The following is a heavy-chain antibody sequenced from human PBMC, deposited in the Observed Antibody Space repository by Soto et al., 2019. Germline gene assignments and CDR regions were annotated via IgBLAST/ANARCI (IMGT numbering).Heavy chain of an antibody. Sequence: GSLKLSCAASGFTFSSFWMSWVRQAPGKGLEWVANIKQEGREKYYVDSVKGRFTISRDNAKNSLYLKMNSLRAEDTAFEYWGRWGIAAPPYYYGMDVWGQGTTVTVSS. CDR3: GRWGIAAPPYYYGMDV. J-gene: IGHJ6*02. CDR2: IKQEGREK. D-gene: IGHD6-13*01. CDR1: GFTFSSFW. V-gene: IGHV3-7*01.